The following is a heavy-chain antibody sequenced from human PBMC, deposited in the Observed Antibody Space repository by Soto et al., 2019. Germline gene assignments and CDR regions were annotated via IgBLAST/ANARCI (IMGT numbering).Heavy chain of an antibody. D-gene: IGHD6-6*01. CDR3: ASGGIAARPGYYYGMDV. CDR1: GYSFTSYW. Sequence: GESLKISCKGSGYSFTSYWIGWVRQMPGKGLEWMGIIYPGDSDTRYSPSFQGQVTISADKSISTAYLQWSSLKASDTAMYYCASGGIAARPGYYYGMDVWGQGTTVTVSS. V-gene: IGHV5-51*01. J-gene: IGHJ6*02. CDR2: IYPGDSDT.